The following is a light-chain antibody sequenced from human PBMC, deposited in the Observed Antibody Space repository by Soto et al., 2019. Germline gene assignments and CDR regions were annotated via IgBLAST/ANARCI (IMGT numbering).Light chain of an antibody. J-gene: IGLJ2*01. V-gene: IGLV2-14*03. CDR3: SSYTSGSPFVL. CDR1: SSDVGGYNH. CDR2: NVS. Sequence: QSALTQPASVSGSPGQSITISCTGASSDVGGYNHVSWYQHHPGKAPRLIIYNVSQRPSGISDRFSGSKSGNTASLTISGLQAEDEANYHCSSYTSGSPFVLFGGGTKVTVL.